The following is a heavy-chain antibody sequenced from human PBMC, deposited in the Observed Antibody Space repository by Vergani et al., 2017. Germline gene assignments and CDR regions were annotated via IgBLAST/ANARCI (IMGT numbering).Heavy chain of an antibody. D-gene: IGHD6-6*01. CDR2: INHSGST. Sequence: QVQLQQWGAGLLKPSETLSLTCAVYGGSFSGYYWSWIRQPPGKGLEWIGEINHSGSTNYNTSLKSRVTLSVDTSKHQFALKLSSVTAADTAVYYCARHKESIAAQTLFDYWGQGTLVTVSS. CDR1: GGSFSGYY. V-gene: IGHV4-34*01. J-gene: IGHJ4*02. CDR3: ARHKESIAAQTLFDY.